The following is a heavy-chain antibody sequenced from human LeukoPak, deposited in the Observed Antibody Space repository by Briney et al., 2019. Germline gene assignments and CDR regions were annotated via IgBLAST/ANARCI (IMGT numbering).Heavy chain of an antibody. CDR2: IIPIRGIA. J-gene: IGHJ4*02. CDR3: AARSSDFDY. D-gene: IGHD6-6*01. CDR1: GGTFSSYA. Sequence: SVKVSCKASGGTFSSYAISWVRQAPGQGLEWMGRIIPIRGIANYAQKFQGRVTITADKSTSTAYMELSSLRSEDTAVYYCAARSSDFDYWGQGTLVTVSS. V-gene: IGHV1-69*04.